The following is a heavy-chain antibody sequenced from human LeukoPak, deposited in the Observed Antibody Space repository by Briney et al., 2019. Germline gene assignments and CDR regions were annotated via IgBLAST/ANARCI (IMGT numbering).Heavy chain of an antibody. V-gene: IGHV3-30*03. CDR1: GFTFSSYG. J-gene: IGHJ4*02. CDR2: ISYDGSNK. D-gene: IGHD1-26*01. Sequence: GGSLRLSCAASGFTFSSYGMHWVRQAPGKGLEWVADISYDGSNKYYADSVKGRFTISRDNSKTTLYLQMNSLRAEDTAVYYGCRWGPTCRGGATEGWGKGTLVTV. CDR3: CRWGPTCRGGATEG.